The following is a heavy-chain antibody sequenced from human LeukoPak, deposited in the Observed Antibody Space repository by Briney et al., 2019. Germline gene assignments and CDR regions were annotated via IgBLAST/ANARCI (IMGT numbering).Heavy chain of an antibody. CDR3: ARDFLGQYLPLDY. V-gene: IGHV6-1*01. D-gene: IGHD2-2*02. CDR2: TFFRSKWYS. Sequence: SQTLSLTRAISGDNVSNNIAAWNWIRQSPSRGLEWLGRTFFRSKWYSDYATSVRSRITINPDTSENQFSLRLNSVTPEDTAVYYCARDFLGQYLPLDYWGQGTLVTVSS. CDR1: GDNVSNNIAA. J-gene: IGHJ4*02.